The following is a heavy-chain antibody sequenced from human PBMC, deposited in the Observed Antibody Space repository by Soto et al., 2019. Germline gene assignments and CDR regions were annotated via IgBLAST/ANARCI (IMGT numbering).Heavy chain of an antibody. J-gene: IGHJ3*02. CDR3: TSARAQFYDYGATWWNDAFDI. CDR1: GFTFGDYA. CDR2: IRSKAYGGTT. D-gene: IGHD3-16*01. V-gene: IGHV3-49*03. Sequence: PGGSLRLSCTASGFTFGDYAMSWFRQAPGKXLEWVGFIRSKAYGGTTEYAASVKGRFTISRDDAKSIAYLQMNSLKTEDTAVYYCTSARAQFYDYGATWWNDAFDIWGQGTMVTVSS.